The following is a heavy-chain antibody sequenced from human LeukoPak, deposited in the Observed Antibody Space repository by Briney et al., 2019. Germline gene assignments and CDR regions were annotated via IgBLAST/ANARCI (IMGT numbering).Heavy chain of an antibody. CDR3: AITMPGYDFWSGYYYYGMDV. CDR2: IYYSGST. V-gene: IGHV4-59*12. CDR1: GGSISSYY. J-gene: IGHJ6*02. D-gene: IGHD3-3*01. Sequence: SETLSLTCTVSGGSISSYYWSWIRQPPGKGLEWIGYIYYSGSTNYNPSLKSRVTISVDTSKNQFSLKLSSVTAADTAVYYCAITMPGYDFWSGYYYYGMDVWGQGTTVTVSS.